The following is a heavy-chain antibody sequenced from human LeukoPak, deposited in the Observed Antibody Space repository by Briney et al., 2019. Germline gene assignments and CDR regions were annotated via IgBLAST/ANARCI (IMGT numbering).Heavy chain of an antibody. Sequence: GGSLRLSCAASGFTFSSYTMNWVRQAPGKGLEWVSSISSSSSYIYYADSVKGRFTISRDNAKNSLYLQMNSLRAEDTAVYYCARQTGSGLFILPGGQGTLVTVSS. D-gene: IGHD3/OR15-3a*01. V-gene: IGHV3-21*01. CDR3: ARQTGSGLFILP. CDR2: ISSSSSYI. CDR1: GFTFSSYT. J-gene: IGHJ4*02.